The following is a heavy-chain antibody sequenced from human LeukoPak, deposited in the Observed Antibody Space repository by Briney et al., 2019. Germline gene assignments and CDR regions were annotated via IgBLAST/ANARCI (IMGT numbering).Heavy chain of an antibody. CDR3: ARLDFAGDYFDY. Sequence: ASVKVSCKASGYTFTGYYMHWVRQAPGQGLEWMGWINPNSGGTSYAQKFQGRVTMTRDTSISTAYMELSRLRSDDTAVYYCARLDFAGDYFDYWGQGTLVTVSS. D-gene: IGHD2-2*03. J-gene: IGHJ4*02. CDR1: GYTFTGYY. V-gene: IGHV1-2*02. CDR2: INPNSGGT.